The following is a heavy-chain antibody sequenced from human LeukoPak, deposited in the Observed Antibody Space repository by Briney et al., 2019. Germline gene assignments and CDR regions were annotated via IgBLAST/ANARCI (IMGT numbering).Heavy chain of an antibody. J-gene: IGHJ3*02. CDR3: ARDRPYYSYCFDI. V-gene: IGHV3-48*01. CDR1: GFTFTSYS. Sequence: PGGSLRLSCAASGFTFTSYSMNWVRQAPGKGLEWVSYISSSGSTISYADSVKGRFTISRDNAKNSLYLQMNSLRGEDTAVYYCARDRPYYSYCFDIWGQGTMVTVSS. D-gene: IGHD2-21*01. CDR2: ISSSGSTI.